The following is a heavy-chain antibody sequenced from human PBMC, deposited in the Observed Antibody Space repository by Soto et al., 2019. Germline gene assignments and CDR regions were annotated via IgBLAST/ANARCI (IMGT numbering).Heavy chain of an antibody. J-gene: IGHJ4*02. CDR2: IIPIFGTA. CDR1: GGTFSSYA. Sequence: GASVKVSCKASGGTFSSYAISWVRQAPGQGLEWMGGIIPIFGTANYAQKFQGRVTITADESTSTAYMELSSLRSEDTAVYYCARARYHDVDTAFAYWGQGTLVTVSS. V-gene: IGHV1-69*13. D-gene: IGHD5-18*01. CDR3: ARARYHDVDTAFAY.